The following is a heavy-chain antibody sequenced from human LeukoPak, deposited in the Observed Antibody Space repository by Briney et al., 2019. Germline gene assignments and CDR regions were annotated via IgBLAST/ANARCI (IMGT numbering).Heavy chain of an antibody. CDR1: GGSFSGYY. CDR3: ARLPRRHVYYYYYYMDV. Sequence: SETLSLTCAVYGGSFSGYYWSWIRQPPGKGLEWIGEINHSGSTNYNPSLKSRVTISVDTSKNQFSLKLSSVTAADTAVYYCARLPRRHVYYYYYYMDVWGKGTTVTISS. V-gene: IGHV4-34*01. CDR2: INHSGST. J-gene: IGHJ6*03.